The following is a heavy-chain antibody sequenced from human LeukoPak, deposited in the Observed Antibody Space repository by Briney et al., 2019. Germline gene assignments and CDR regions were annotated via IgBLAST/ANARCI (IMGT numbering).Heavy chain of an antibody. CDR2: ISWNSGSI. CDR3: AKSVRARVRQYDSSGYYDY. V-gene: IGHV3-9*01. CDR1: GFTFDDYA. Sequence: GGSLRLSCAASGFTFDDYAMHWVRQAPGKGLEWVSGISWNSGSIGYADSVKGRFTISRDNAKNSLYLQMNSLRAEDTALYYCAKSVRARVRQYDSSGYYDYWGQGTLVTVSS. D-gene: IGHD3-22*01. J-gene: IGHJ4*02.